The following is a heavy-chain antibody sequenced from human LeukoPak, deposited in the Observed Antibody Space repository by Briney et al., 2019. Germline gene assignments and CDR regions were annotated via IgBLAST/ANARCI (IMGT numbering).Heavy chain of an antibody. D-gene: IGHD6-19*01. J-gene: IGHJ4*02. CDR3: ARLRDNSGWYEDY. V-gene: IGHV1-8*01. CDR1: GYTFTSYD. CDR2: MNPNSGNT. Sequence: GASVKVSCEASGYTFTSYDINWVRQATGQGLGWMGWMNPNSGNTGYAQKFQGRVTMTRNTSISTAYMELSSLRSEDTAVYYCARLRDNSGWYEDYWGQGTLVTVSS.